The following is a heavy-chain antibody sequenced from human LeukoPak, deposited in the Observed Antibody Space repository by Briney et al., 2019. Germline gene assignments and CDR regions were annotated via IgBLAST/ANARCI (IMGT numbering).Heavy chain of an antibody. V-gene: IGHV3-21*04. CDR3: ARAIAAAGTAWFDP. Sequence: GGSLRLSCAASGFTFSSYSMNWVRQAPGKGLEWVSSISSSSSYIYYADSVKGRFTISRDNAKNSLYLQMNSLRAEDTAVYYCARAIAAAGTAWFDPWGQGTLVTVSS. CDR2: ISSSSSYI. D-gene: IGHD6-13*01. CDR1: GFTFSSYS. J-gene: IGHJ5*02.